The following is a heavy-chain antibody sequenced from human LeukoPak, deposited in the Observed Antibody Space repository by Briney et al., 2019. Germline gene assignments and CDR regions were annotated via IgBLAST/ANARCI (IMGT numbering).Heavy chain of an antibody. D-gene: IGHD2-15*01. CDR3: ARDIVEVNYYFGY. CDR1: GGSISSSSYY. CDR2: IYYSGST. Sequence: SETLSLTCTVSGGSISSSSYYWGWIRQPPGKGLEWIGSIYYSGSTYYNPSLKSRVTISVDTSKNQFSLKLSSVTAADTAVYYCARDIVEVNYYFGYWGQGTLVTVSS. J-gene: IGHJ4*02. V-gene: IGHV4-39*07.